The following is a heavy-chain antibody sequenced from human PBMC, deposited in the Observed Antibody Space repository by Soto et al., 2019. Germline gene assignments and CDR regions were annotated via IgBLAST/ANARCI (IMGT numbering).Heavy chain of an antibody. J-gene: IGHJ6*02. D-gene: IGHD2-15*01. CDR1: GGSISGYY. Sequence: PSETLCLTCTVSGGSISGYYLSWIRQPPGKGLEWIGYIYYSGSTNYNPSLKSRVTISVDTSKNQFSLKLSSVTAADTAVYYCARVTRLGYCSGGSCNRYYYYGMDVWGQGTTVTVSS. V-gene: IGHV4-59*01. CDR3: ARVTRLGYCSGGSCNRYYYYGMDV. CDR2: IYYSGST.